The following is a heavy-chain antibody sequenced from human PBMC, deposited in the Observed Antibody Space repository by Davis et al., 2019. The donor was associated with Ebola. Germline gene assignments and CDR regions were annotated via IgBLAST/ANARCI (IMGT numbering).Heavy chain of an antibody. V-gene: IGHV3-30*18. CDR1: GFTLSSYG. J-gene: IGHJ2*01. Sequence: PGGSLRLSCAASGFTLSSYGMHWVRQAPGKGLEWVAVTSDDGRNAYYVDSVRGRFTVSRDNPQSALFLQMNALRGDDTARYYCAKNLKGQWADNFDLWGRGTLVTVSS. CDR2: TSDDGRNA. D-gene: IGHD6-19*01. CDR3: AKNLKGQWADNFDL.